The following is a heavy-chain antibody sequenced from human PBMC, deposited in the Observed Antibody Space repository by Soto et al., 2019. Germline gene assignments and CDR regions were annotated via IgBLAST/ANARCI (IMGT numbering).Heavy chain of an antibody. V-gene: IGHV3-15*07. Sequence: GGALRLSCAAAGFTFSNAWINWVRQAPGKGLEWVGRVKSKNDGGTTDFAAPVKGRFAISRDDSKNMVYLEMNSLQTEDTAIYYCTTDSYITSIIVRFDYWGHGTLVTVSS. J-gene: IGHJ4*01. CDR3: TTDSYITSIIVRFDY. CDR1: GFTFSNAW. D-gene: IGHD3-22*01. CDR2: VKSKNDGGTT.